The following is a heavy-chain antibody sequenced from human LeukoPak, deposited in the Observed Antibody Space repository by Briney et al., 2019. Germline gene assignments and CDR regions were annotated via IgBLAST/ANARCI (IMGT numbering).Heavy chain of an antibody. CDR2: TYYRSKWYN. Sequence: SQTLSLTCAISGDSVSSNSAAWNWIRQSPSRGLEWLGRTYYRSKWYNDYAVSVTSRINITPDTSKNQFSLQLNSVTPEDTAVYYCARGAYGSGSYYYYYGMDVWGQGTTVTVSS. J-gene: IGHJ6*02. CDR3: ARGAYGSGSYYYYYGMDV. V-gene: IGHV6-1*01. CDR1: GDSVSSNSAA. D-gene: IGHD3-10*01.